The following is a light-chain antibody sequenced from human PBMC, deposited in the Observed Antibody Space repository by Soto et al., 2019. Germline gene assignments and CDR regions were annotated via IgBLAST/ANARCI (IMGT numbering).Light chain of an antibody. V-gene: IGKV3-20*01. Sequence: EIVLTQSPGTLSLSPGERATLSCRASQSVSSSYLAWYQQKPGQAPRLLIYGASSRATGIPDRFSGSASGTDFTLTISRLVPEDFAVYYCQQYGSSPPMYTFGQGTKLEIK. CDR1: QSVSSSY. J-gene: IGKJ2*01. CDR3: QQYGSSPPMYT. CDR2: GAS.